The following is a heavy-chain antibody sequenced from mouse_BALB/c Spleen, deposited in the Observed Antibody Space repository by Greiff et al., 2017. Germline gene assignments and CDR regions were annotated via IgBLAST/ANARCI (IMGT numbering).Heavy chain of an antibody. CDR3: ARSKYGNWDYYAMDY. CDR1: GFTFSSFG. D-gene: IGHD2-10*02. CDR2: ISSGSSTI. Sequence: EVQGVESGGGLVQPGGSRKLSCAASGFTFSSFGMHWVRQAPEKGLEWVAYISSGSSTIYYADTVKGRFTISRDNPKNTLFLQMTSLRSEDTAMYYCARSKYGNWDYYAMDYWGQGTSVTVSS. J-gene: IGHJ4*01. V-gene: IGHV5-17*02.